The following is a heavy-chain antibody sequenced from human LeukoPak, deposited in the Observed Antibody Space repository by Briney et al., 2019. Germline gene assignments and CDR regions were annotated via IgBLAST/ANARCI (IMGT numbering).Heavy chain of an antibody. CDR1: GFTFSSYA. Sequence: GGSLRLSCAASGFTFSSYAMHWVRQAPGEGLEWVAVISYDGSNKYYADSVKGRFTISRDNSKNTLYLQMNSLRAEDTAVYYCARSPGDIVVVPAALKDGYFDYWGQGTLVTVSS. CDR3: ARSPGDIVVVPAALKDGYFDY. J-gene: IGHJ4*02. D-gene: IGHD2-2*01. CDR2: ISYDGSNK. V-gene: IGHV3-30-3*01.